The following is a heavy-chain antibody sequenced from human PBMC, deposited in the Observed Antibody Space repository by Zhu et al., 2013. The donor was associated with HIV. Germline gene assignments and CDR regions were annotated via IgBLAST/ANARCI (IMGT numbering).Heavy chain of an antibody. CDR1: GYTFTSYY. V-gene: IGHV1-46*01. CDR3: ARAQSNLARPHGNAFDI. J-gene: IGHJ3*02. Sequence: QVQLVQSGAEVKKPGASVKVSCKASGYTFTSYYMHWVRQAPGQGLEWMGIINPSGGSTSYAQKFQGRVTMTRDTSTSTVYMELSSLRSEDTAVYYCARAQSNLARPHGNAFDIWGQGTMVTVSS. CDR2: INPSGGST.